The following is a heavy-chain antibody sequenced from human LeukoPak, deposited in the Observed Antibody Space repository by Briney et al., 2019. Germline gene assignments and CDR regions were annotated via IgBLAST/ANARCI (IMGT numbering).Heavy chain of an antibody. Sequence: GGSLRLSCAASGFTFSSYAMSWVRQAPGKGLEWVSAISGSGGSTYYADSVKGRFTISRDNSKDTLYLQMNSLRAEDTAVYYCARSSYYYDSSGYSYYYYGMDVWGQGTTVTVSS. J-gene: IGHJ6*02. CDR1: GFTFSSYA. CDR2: ISGSGGST. V-gene: IGHV3-23*01. D-gene: IGHD3-22*01. CDR3: ARSSYYYDSSGYSYYYYGMDV.